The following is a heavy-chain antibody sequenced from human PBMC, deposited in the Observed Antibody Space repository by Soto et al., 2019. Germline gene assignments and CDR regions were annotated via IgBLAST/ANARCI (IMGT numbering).Heavy chain of an antibody. J-gene: IGHJ4*02. CDR2: IWYDGSNK. V-gene: IGHV3-33*06. D-gene: IGHD3-22*01. Sequence: GRSLRLSCAASGLTFSSYGMHSVRQAPGKGLEWVAVIWYDGSNKYYADSVKGRFTISRDNSKNTLHLQMNSLKAEDPALSYRAKGSSDYECSGYPIPFYYWGQGTRVT. CDR1: GLTFSSYG. CDR3: AKGSSDYECSGYPIPFYY.